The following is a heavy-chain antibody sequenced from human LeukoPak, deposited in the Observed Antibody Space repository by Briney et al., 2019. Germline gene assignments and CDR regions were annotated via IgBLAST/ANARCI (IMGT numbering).Heavy chain of an antibody. D-gene: IGHD6-19*01. CDR2: IYNSGST. CDR1: GGSIRSNNYY. CDR3: ASTGYSSGWFRYYYYYMDV. J-gene: IGHJ6*03. V-gene: IGHV4-39*07. Sequence: KSSETLSLTCTVSGGSIRSNNYYWGWIRQPPGKGLEWIGSIYNSGSTYYNPSLKSRVTISVDTSKNQFSLKLSSVTAADTAVYYCASTGYSSGWFRYYYYYMDVWGKGTTVTVSS.